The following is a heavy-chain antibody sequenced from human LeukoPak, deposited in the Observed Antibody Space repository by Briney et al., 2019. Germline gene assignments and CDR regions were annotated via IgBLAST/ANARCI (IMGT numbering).Heavy chain of an antibody. V-gene: IGHV3-20*04. Sequence: GGSLRLSXAASGFTFDDYGMSWVRQAPGKGMEWVSDINWNGGSTCYADSVKGRFTISRDNAKNSLYLQMNSLRAEDTALYYCARDTYYYDSSGYYPFDYWGQGTLVTVSS. CDR2: INWNGGST. D-gene: IGHD3-22*01. CDR3: ARDTYYYDSSGYYPFDY. CDR1: GFTFDDYG. J-gene: IGHJ4*02.